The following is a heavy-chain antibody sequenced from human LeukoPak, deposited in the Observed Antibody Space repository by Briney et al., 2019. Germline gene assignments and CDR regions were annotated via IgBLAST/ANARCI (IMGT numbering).Heavy chain of an antibody. CDR3: AKEGQWLAYAFDI. J-gene: IGHJ3*02. D-gene: IGHD6-19*01. V-gene: IGHV3-21*01. Sequence: GGSLRLSCAASGFTFSSYSMNWVRQAPGKGLEWVSSISSSSSSYIYYADSVKGRFTISRDNAKNSLYLQMNSLRAEDTAVYYCAKEGQWLAYAFDIWGQGTMVTVSS. CDR1: GFTFSSYS. CDR2: ISSSSSSYI.